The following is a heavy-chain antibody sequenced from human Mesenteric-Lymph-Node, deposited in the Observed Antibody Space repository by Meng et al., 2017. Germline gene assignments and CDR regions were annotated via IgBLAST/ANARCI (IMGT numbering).Heavy chain of an antibody. CDR2: IDHSGST. Sequence: SETLSLTCGYFGGSFSAYYWSWIRQVPGKGLEWIGEIDHSGSTNYNPSLKSRVTISIDTSKSQLSLRLSSVTAADTARYYCARTRYYSGDGHYEFGYWGQGTQVTVSS. CDR1: GGSFSAYY. V-gene: IGHV4-34*01. CDR3: ARTRYYSGDGHYEFGY. J-gene: IGHJ4*02. D-gene: IGHD2-15*01.